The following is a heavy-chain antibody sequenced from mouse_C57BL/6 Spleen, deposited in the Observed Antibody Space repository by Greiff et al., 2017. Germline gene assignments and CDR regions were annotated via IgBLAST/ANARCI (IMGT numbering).Heavy chain of an antibody. Sequence: EVQRVESGGDLVKPGGSLKLSCAASGFTFSSYGMSWVRQTPDKRLEWVATISSGGSYTYYPDSVKGRFTISRDNAKNTLYLQMSSLKSEDTAMYYCARHSIYYDYGGFPYYFDYWGQGTTLTVSS. D-gene: IGHD2-4*01. CDR2: ISSGGSYT. J-gene: IGHJ2*01. CDR3: ARHSIYYDYGGFPYYFDY. CDR1: GFTFSSYG. V-gene: IGHV5-6*01.